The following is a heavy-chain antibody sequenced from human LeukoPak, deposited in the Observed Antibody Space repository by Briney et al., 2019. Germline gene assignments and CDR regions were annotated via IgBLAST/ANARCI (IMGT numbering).Heavy chain of an antibody. V-gene: IGHV3-23*01. Sequence: PGGFLRLSCAASGFTFSTYAMTWVRQAPGKGLEWVSGICAGGDRTYYADSVKGRFTISRDNSKNTLYLQMNSLRAEDTAEYYCARSTVGTSCCTAVDYWGQGTLVTVSS. CDR2: ICAGGDRT. D-gene: IGHD1-26*01. J-gene: IGHJ4*02. CDR3: ARSTVGTSCCTAVDY. CDR1: GFTFSTYA.